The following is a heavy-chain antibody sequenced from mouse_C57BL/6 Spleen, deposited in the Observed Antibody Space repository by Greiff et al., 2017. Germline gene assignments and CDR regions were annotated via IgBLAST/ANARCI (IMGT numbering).Heavy chain of an antibody. Sequence: VQLQQPGAELVKPGASVKMSCKASGYTFTSYWITWVKQRPGQGLEWIGDIYPGSGSTNYNEKFKSKATVTVDTSSSTAYMQLSSLTSEDSAVYDCAHGSYEGVWFAYWGQGTLVTVSA. J-gene: IGHJ3*01. CDR2: IYPGSGST. V-gene: IGHV1-55*01. D-gene: IGHD1-1*02. CDR3: AHGSYEGVWFAY. CDR1: GYTFTSYW.